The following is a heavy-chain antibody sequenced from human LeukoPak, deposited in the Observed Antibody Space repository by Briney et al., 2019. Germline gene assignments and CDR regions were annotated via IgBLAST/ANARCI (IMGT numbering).Heavy chain of an antibody. V-gene: IGHV3-23*01. CDR3: ARATVPDY. CDR1: GFSFSTYA. D-gene: IGHD3-10*01. Sequence: PGGSLRLSCAASGFSFSTYAMSWVRQAPGKGLEWVSAISATGGSTYCADSVKGRFTISRDNSKNTLYLQINTLRAEDTAVYYCARATVPDYWGQGTLVTVSS. J-gene: IGHJ4*02. CDR2: ISATGGST.